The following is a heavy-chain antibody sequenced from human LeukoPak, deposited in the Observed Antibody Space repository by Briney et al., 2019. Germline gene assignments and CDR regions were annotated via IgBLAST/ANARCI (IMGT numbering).Heavy chain of an antibody. CDR3: ARDLRYYYDSSGYYSLAY. Sequence: ASVKVSCKASGYTFTGYYMHWVRQAPGQGLEWMGWINPNSGGTNYAQKFQGRVTMTRDTSISTAYMELSRLRSDDTAVYYCARDLRYYYDSSGYYSLAYWGQGTLVTVSS. J-gene: IGHJ4*02. CDR1: GYTFTGYY. D-gene: IGHD3-22*01. V-gene: IGHV1-2*02. CDR2: INPNSGGT.